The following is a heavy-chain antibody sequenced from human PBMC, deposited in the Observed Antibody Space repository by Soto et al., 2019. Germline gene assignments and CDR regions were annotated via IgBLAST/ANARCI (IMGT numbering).Heavy chain of an antibody. CDR2: INDYIGDK. CDR1: GYDLPTYG. J-gene: IGHJ4*02. CDR3: ARGVSAGVDY. V-gene: IGHV1-18*04. Sequence: GASVKVSCKASGYDLPTYGVTWVRQAPGQGLEWIGWINDYIGDKKYAQKFQGRVTMTRDTSINTAYMELTTLTSDDTAFYYCARGVSAGVDYWGQGALVTVSS. D-gene: IGHD1-26*01.